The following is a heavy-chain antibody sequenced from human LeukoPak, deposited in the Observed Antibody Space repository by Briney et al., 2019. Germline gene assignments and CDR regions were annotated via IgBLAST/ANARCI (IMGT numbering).Heavy chain of an antibody. CDR3: ARKGLHITIFGVVIIPAYNWFDP. J-gene: IGHJ5*02. CDR1: GGSFSGYY. CDR2: INHSGST. D-gene: IGHD3-3*01. Sequence: PSETPSLTCAVYGGSFSGYYWSWIRQPPGKGLEWIGEINHSGSTNYNPSLKSRVTISVDTSKNQFSLKLSSVTAADTAVYYCARKGLHITIFGVVIIPAYNWFDPWGQGTLVTVSS. V-gene: IGHV4-34*01.